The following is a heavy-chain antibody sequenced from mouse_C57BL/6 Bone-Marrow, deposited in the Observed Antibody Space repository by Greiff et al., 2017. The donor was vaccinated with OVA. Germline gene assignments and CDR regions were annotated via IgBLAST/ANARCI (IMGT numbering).Heavy chain of an antibody. D-gene: IGHD1-1*01. J-gene: IGHJ4*01. CDR2: ISDGGSYT. CDR1: GFTFSSYA. V-gene: IGHV5-4*01. Sequence: EVQVVESGGGLVKPGGSLKLSCAASGFTFSSYAMSWVRQTPEKRLEWVATISDGGSYTYYPDNVKGRFTISRDNAKNNLYLQMSHLKSEDTAMYYCARVVAPYYAMDYWGQGTSVTVSS. CDR3: ARVVAPYYAMDY.